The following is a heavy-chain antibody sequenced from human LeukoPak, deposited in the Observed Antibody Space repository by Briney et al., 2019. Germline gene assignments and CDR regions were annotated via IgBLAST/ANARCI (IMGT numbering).Heavy chain of an antibody. CDR1: GYTFTGSY. J-gene: IGHJ4*02. Sequence: ASVKVSCKASGYTFTGSYMHWVRQAPGQGLEWMGWINPNSGGTKYAQKFQGRVTMTRDTSISTAYMELSRLRSDDTAVYYCAREGKYIAAAVDYWGQGTLVTVSS. V-gene: IGHV1-2*02. D-gene: IGHD6-13*01. CDR3: AREGKYIAAAVDY. CDR2: INPNSGGT.